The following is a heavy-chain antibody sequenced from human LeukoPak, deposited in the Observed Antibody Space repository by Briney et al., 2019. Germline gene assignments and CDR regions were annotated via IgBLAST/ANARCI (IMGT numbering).Heavy chain of an antibody. V-gene: IGHV1-69*05. CDR3: ARDNYSNSAYYFDY. CDR1: GGTFSSYA. Sequence: SVKVSCKASGGTFSSYAISWVRQAPGQGLEWMGGIIPIFGTANYAQNFQGRVTITTDESTRTAYMELSSLRSEDTAVYYCARDNYSNSAYYFDYWGQGTLVTVSS. D-gene: IGHD4-11*01. CDR2: IIPIFGTA. J-gene: IGHJ4*02.